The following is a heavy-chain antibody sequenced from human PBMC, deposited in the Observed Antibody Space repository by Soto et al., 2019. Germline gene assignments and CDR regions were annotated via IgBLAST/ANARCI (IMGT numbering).Heavy chain of an antibody. CDR3: AKGGLRYFDWLSTPYYYYGMDV. CDR2: ISGSGGGT. CDR1: GFTFSTYS. D-gene: IGHD3-9*01. Sequence: GGSLRLSCAASGFTFSTYSMSWVRQAPGKGLEWVSTISGSGGGTNYADSVKGRFTISRDNSKNTLYLQMNNLRAEDTAVYYCAKGGLRYFDWLSTPYYYYGMDVWGQGTTVTVSS. J-gene: IGHJ6*02. V-gene: IGHV3-23*01.